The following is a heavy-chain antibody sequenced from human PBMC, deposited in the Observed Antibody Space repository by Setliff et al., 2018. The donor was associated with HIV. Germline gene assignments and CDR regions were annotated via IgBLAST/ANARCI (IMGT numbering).Heavy chain of an antibody. J-gene: IGHJ5*02. V-gene: IGHV3-48*01. CDR1: GFTFSSYT. Sequence: GGSLRLSCAVSGFTFSSYTMNWVRQAPGKGLEWVSYISSSSSTIYYADSVKGRFIISRDNAKNSLYLQMNSLRAEDTAVYYCARDSPAYYYDSSGYYSPWFDPWGQGTLVTVSS. CDR3: ARDSPAYYYDSSGYYSPWFDP. CDR2: ISSSSSTI. D-gene: IGHD3-22*01.